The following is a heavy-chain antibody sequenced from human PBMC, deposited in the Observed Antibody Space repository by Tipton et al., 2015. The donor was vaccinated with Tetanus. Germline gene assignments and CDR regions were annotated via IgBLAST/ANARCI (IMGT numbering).Heavy chain of an antibody. Sequence: QSGAEVKKPGSSVKVSCKTSGGSFSTYVTSWVRQAPGQGLEWMGGIIPIFGTITYSQKFQGRVTITADKSTNTAYMELSSLTFQDTAVYYCARSRGGTRVYYAIAFWGQGTLVTVSS. J-gene: IGHJ4*02. CDR3: ARSRGGTRVYYAIAF. D-gene: IGHD3-22*01. CDR2: IIPIFGTI. V-gene: IGHV1-69*06. CDR1: GGSFSTYV.